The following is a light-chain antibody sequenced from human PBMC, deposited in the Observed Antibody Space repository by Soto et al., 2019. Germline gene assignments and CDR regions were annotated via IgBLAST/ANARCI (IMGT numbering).Light chain of an antibody. CDR1: DSDVGGYNF. Sequence: QSVLTQPASVSGSPGQSITISCTGTDSDVGGYNFVSWYQQHPGKAPKLMIYEVINRPSGVSNRFSGSKSGNTASLTISGLQADDEADYYCSSYTSSTRVVFGGGTKLTVL. J-gene: IGLJ2*01. CDR3: SSYTSSTRVV. V-gene: IGLV2-14*01. CDR2: EVI.